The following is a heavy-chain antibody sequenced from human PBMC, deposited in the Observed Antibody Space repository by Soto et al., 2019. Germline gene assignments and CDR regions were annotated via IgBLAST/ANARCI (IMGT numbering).Heavy chain of an antibody. V-gene: IGHV1-46*01. CDR2: VNPSGGHT. CDR3: ARGGHVVVVTAALDY. CDR1: GDTFTDYY. J-gene: IGHJ4*02. D-gene: IGHD2-21*02. Sequence: QVQLVQSGAEVKKPGASVKVSCKASGDTFTDYYIHWVRQAPGQGLEWMGTVNPSGGHTTYAQHFLGRMTMNRDTSTNKLYMELTSLRSEDTAVYYCARGGHVVVVTAALDYWGQGNLVTVSS.